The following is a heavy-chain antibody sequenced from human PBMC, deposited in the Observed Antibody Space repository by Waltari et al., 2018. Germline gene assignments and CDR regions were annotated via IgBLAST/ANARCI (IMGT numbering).Heavy chain of an antibody. J-gene: IGHJ6*02. D-gene: IGHD2-2*01. Sequence: QVQLVQSGAEVKKPGSSVKVSCKASGGTFSRYAISWVRQAPGQGLEWMGGIILIFGTADYAKKYRGRVTSTVAKSTSTAYMEVCMLRSGETAVYYGAFPAAAYYYCYYGMDVWGQGTTVTVSS. CDR2: IILIFGTA. V-gene: IGHV1-69*14. CDR1: GGTFSRYA. CDR3: AFPAAAYYYCYYGMDV.